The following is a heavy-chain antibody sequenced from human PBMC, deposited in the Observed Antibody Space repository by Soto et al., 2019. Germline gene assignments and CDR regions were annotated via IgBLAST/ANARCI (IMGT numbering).Heavy chain of an antibody. J-gene: IGHJ3*02. V-gene: IGHV1-69*13. CDR2: INPIGGTT. Sequence: SSVKVSCKASGGTFSSYAISWVRQAPGQGLEWMGGINPIGGTTNYAQKFQGRVTMTGDESTSTAYMELSSLRSEDTAVYYCARGRKWELPFDAFDIWGQGTMVTV. D-gene: IGHD1-26*01. CDR3: ARGRKWELPFDAFDI. CDR1: GGTFSSYA.